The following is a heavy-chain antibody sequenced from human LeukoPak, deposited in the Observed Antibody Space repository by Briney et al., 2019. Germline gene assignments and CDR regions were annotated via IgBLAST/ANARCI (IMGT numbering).Heavy chain of an antibody. Sequence: PSETLSLTCTVSGGSISSYYWSWIRQPPGKGLEWIGYIYYSGSTNYNPSLKSRVTISVDTSKNQFSLKLSSVTAADTAVYYCAREASIAAAGTGFDYWGQGTLVTVSS. CDR1: GGSISSYY. J-gene: IGHJ4*02. D-gene: IGHD6-13*01. V-gene: IGHV4-59*12. CDR2: IYYSGST. CDR3: AREASIAAAGTGFDY.